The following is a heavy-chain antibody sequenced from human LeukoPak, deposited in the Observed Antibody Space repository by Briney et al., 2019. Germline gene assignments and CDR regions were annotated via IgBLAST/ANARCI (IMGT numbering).Heavy chain of an antibody. CDR2: ISSSSSYI. CDR3: ARDLGSSGYNDY. CDR1: GFTFSSYG. V-gene: IGHV3-21*01. Sequence: GGSLRLSCAASGFTFSSYGMHWVRQAPGKGLEWVSSISSSSSYIYYADSVKGRFTISRDNAKNSLYLQMNSLRAEDTAVYYCARDLGSSGYNDYWGQGTLVTVSS. D-gene: IGHD3-22*01. J-gene: IGHJ4*02.